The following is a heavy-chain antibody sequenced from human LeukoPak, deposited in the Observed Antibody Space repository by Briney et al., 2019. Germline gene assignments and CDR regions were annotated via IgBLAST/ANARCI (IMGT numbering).Heavy chain of an antibody. D-gene: IGHD5-18*01. CDR3: AKEGTAMASSYFDY. V-gene: IGHV3-30*18. Sequence: QSGGSLRLSCAASGITFSSYGMQWVRQAPGKGLEWVAVISHDGTVQHYADSVKGRFTISRDNSDNTLYLQMNSLRDEDTAMYYCAKEGTAMASSYFDYWGQGTLITVSS. CDR1: GITFSSYG. CDR2: ISHDGTVQ. J-gene: IGHJ4*02.